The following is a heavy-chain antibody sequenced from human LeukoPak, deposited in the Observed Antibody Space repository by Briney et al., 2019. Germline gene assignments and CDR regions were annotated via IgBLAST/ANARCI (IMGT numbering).Heavy chain of an antibody. Sequence: ASVKVSCKASGYTFTSYGISWVRQAPGQGLEWMGWISAYNGNTNYAQKLQGRVTMTTDTSTSTAYMELRSLRSDDTAVYYCARESNTMVRGVIIKDYGMDVWGQGTTVTVSS. V-gene: IGHV1-18*01. CDR2: ISAYNGNT. CDR1: GYTFTSYG. CDR3: ARESNTMVRGVIIKDYGMDV. D-gene: IGHD3-10*01. J-gene: IGHJ6*02.